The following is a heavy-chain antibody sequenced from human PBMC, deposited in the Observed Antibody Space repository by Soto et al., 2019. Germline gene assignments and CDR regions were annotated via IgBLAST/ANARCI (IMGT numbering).Heavy chain of an antibody. CDR1: GFMFSAYT. CDR2: ITSNSDHI. J-gene: IGHJ4*02. CDR3: ATPYYYNH. V-gene: IGHV3-21*01. Sequence: GGSLRLSCAASGFMFSAYTMSWVRQAPGKGLEWLSSITSNSDHIDYADSVRGRFTVSRDNARKSLYLQMDSLGAEDTGVYYCATPYYYNHWGQGTLVTVYS.